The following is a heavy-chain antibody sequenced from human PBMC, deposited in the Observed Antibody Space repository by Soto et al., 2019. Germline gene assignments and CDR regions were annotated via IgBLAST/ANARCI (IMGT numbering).Heavy chain of an antibody. Sequence: QVKLVQSGPEVKKPGASVKVSCKASGFTFTNYAITWVRQAPGEGLEWLGWISAYNGNTNNAQKLQGRVTMTTDTSTSTAYMELRSLTSDDTAVYYCARELTTMTFFDYWGQGTLVNVSS. CDR3: ARELTTMTFFDY. V-gene: IGHV1-18*04. CDR1: GFTFTNYA. D-gene: IGHD4-17*01. J-gene: IGHJ4*02. CDR2: ISAYNGNT.